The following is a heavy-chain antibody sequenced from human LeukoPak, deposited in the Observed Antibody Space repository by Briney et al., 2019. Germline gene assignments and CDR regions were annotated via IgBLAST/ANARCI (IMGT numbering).Heavy chain of an antibody. Sequence: PGGSLRLSCAASGFPLSDYALSWVRQAPGKGLEWVSGISGGTYDADSVRGRFTISRDNSKNTLYLQVNSLRAEDTAVYYCAKVQGGKGNVLRFLEWLPHFDYWGQGTLVTVSS. CDR3: AKVQGGKGNVLRFLEWLPHFDY. J-gene: IGHJ4*02. D-gene: IGHD3-3*01. CDR1: GFPLSDYA. V-gene: IGHV3-23*01. CDR2: ISGGT.